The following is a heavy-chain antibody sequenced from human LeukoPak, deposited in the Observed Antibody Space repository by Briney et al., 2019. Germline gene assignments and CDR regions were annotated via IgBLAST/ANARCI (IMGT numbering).Heavy chain of an antibody. CDR2: IYYSAST. CDR3: ARLPCITMVRGVYYYYYYMDV. CDR1: GGSISSSSYY. Sequence: KPSETLSLTCTVSGGSISSSSYYWGWIRQPPGKGLEWLGSIYYSASTYYNPSLKSRVTISVATSKNQFSLKLSSVTAADTAVYYCARLPCITMVRGVYYYYYYMDVWGKGTTVTVSS. V-gene: IGHV4-39*01. J-gene: IGHJ6*03. D-gene: IGHD3-10*01.